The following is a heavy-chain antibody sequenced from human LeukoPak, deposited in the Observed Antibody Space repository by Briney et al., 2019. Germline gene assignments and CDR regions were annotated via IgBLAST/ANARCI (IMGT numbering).Heavy chain of an antibody. D-gene: IGHD2/OR15-2a*01. CDR3: ARNVSGQYFDI. V-gene: IGHV3-23*01. Sequence: GGSLGLSCAASGFTFSSYAMSWVRQAPGKGLEWVSAISGSGGSTYYADSVKGRFTISRDNSKNTLYLQMNSLRAEDTAVYYCARNVSGQYFDIWGRGTLVTVSS. CDR1: GFTFSSYA. CDR2: ISGSGGST. J-gene: IGHJ2*01.